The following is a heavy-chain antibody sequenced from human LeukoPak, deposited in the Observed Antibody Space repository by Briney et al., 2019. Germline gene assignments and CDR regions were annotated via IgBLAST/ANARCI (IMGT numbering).Heavy chain of an antibody. D-gene: IGHD3-9*01. J-gene: IGHJ4*02. Sequence: ASVKVSCKASGYTFTSYDINLVRQATGQGLEWMGWMNPNSGNTGYAQKFQGRVTMTRNTSISTAYMVLRSLRSEDTAVYYCARAARSRYYDITWGQGALVTVSS. V-gene: IGHV1-8*01. CDR2: MNPNSGNT. CDR1: GYTFTSYD. CDR3: ARAARSRYYDIT.